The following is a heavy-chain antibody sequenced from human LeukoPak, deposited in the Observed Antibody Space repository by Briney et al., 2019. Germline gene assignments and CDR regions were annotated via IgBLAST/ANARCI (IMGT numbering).Heavy chain of an antibody. D-gene: IGHD6-19*01. CDR1: GFSLSTSGVG. CDR2: IYWDDDK. CDR3: AHRDPGYSSGWAFDY. J-gene: IGHJ4*02. Sequence: SGPTLVNPTQTLTLTCTFSGFSLSTSGVGVGWIRQPPEKALEWLALIYWDDDKRYSPSLKSRLTITKDTSKNQVVLTMTNMDPVDTATYYCAHRDPGYSSGWAFDYWGQGNLVTVSS. V-gene: IGHV2-5*02.